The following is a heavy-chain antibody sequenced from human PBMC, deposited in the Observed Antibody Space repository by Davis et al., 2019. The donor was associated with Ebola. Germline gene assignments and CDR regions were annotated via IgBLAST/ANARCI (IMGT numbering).Heavy chain of an antibody. CDR1: GFTFSSYG. Sequence: GESLKISCAASGFTFSSYGMHWVRQAPGKGLEWVAVISYDGSNKYYADSVKGRFTISRDNSKNTLYLQMNSLRAEDTAVYYCTKIDCSGGSCCAPDIWGQGTMVTVSS. D-gene: IGHD2-15*01. J-gene: IGHJ3*02. CDR2: ISYDGSNK. V-gene: IGHV3-30*18. CDR3: TKIDCSGGSCCAPDI.